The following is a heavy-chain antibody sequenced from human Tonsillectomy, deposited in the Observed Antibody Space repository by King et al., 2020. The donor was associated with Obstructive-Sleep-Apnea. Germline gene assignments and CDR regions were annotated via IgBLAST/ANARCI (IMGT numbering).Heavy chain of an antibody. CDR3: AREMATNNWFDP. CDR1: GGSISSGGYS. CDR2: IYHSGHT. D-gene: IGHD5-24*01. J-gene: IGHJ5*02. V-gene: IGHV4-30-2*01. Sequence: LQLQESGSGLVKPSQTLSLTCAVSGGSISSGGYSWSWIRQPPGKGLEWIGYIYHSGHTYYNPSLESRVTISLDRSKNQFSLKLSSVTAADTALYYCAREMATNNWFDPWGQGILVTVSS.